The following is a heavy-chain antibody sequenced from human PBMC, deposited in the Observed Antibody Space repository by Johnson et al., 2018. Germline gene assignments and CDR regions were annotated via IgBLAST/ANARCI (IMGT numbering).Heavy chain of an antibody. D-gene: IGHD3-22*01. CDR1: GFTFDDYA. J-gene: IGHJ3*02. CDR3: AKGDYYDSSGTSDDAFDI. CDR2: IGRDGGST. V-gene: IGHV3-43D*03. Sequence: VQLVQSGGVVVQPGGSLRLSCAASGFTFDDYAMHWVRQAPGTGLEWVSLIGRDGGSTYYADAVKGRFTISRDNSKNSLYMQMNSLGVEDTALYYCAKGDYYDSSGTSDDAFDIWGQGTMVTVSS.